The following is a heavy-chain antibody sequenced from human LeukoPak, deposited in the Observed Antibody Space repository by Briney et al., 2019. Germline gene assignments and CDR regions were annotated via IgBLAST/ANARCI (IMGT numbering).Heavy chain of an antibody. Sequence: ASVTVSFTASGYTFTIYYMHWVRQAPGQGLEWMGIINPSGGSTSYAQKFQGRVTMTRDTSTSTVYMELSSLRSEDTAVYYCARASGSYYYYWGQGTLVTVSS. V-gene: IGHV1-46*01. CDR2: INPSGGST. J-gene: IGHJ4*02. CDR3: ARASGSYYYY. CDR1: GYTFTIYY. D-gene: IGHD1-26*01.